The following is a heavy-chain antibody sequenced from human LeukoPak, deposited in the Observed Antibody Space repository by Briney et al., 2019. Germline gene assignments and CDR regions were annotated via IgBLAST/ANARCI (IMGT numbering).Heavy chain of an antibody. Sequence: PSETLSLTCTVSGYSISSGSYWGWIRQPPGKGLEWIGSIYHSGSTYYNPSLKSRVTISVDTSKNQFSLRLSSVTAADTAVYYCAREDIVGATSFDYWGQGTLVTVSS. J-gene: IGHJ4*02. CDR1: GYSISSGSY. CDR2: IYHSGST. CDR3: AREDIVGATSFDY. D-gene: IGHD1-26*01. V-gene: IGHV4-38-2*02.